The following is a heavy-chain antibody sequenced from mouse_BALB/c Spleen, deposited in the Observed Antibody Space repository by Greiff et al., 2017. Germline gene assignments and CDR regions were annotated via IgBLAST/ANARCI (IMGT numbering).Heavy chain of an antibody. J-gene: IGHJ2*01. CDR1: GFTFSSFG. CDR2: ISSGSSTI. Sequence: EVKLVESGGGLVQPGGSRKLSCAASGFTFSSFGMHWVRQAPEKGLEWVAYISSGSSTIYYADTVKGRFTISRDNPKNTLFLQMTSLRSEDTAMYYCARPLPAGGFDYWGQGTTLTVSS. V-gene: IGHV5-17*02. CDR3: ARPLPAGGFDY.